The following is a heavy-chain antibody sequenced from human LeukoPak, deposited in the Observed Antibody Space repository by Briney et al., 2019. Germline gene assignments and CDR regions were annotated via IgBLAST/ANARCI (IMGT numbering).Heavy chain of an antibody. CDR2: INPNNGGT. Sequence: ASVKVSCKASGYTFTGYYMHWVRQAPGQGLEWMGWINPNNGGTNYAQKFQGRVTMTRDTSISTAYMELSRLRSDDTAVYYCAREFMVRGVIIIPPSLDYWGQGTLVTVSS. J-gene: IGHJ4*02. CDR1: GYTFTGYY. V-gene: IGHV1-2*02. D-gene: IGHD3-10*01. CDR3: AREFMVRGVIIIPPSLDY.